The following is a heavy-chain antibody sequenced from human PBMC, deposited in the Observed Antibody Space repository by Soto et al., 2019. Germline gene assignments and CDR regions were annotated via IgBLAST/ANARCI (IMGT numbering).Heavy chain of an antibody. V-gene: IGHV4-34*01. D-gene: IGHD6-19*01. CDR3: ARTGYSSGWYKAAFDI. Sequence: PSETLSLTCAVYGGSFSGYYWSWIPQPPGKGLEWIGEINHSGSTNYSPSLKSRVTISVDTSKNQFSLKLSSVTAADTVVYYCARTGYSSGWYKAAFDIWGQGTMVTVS. J-gene: IGHJ3*02. CDR2: INHSGST. CDR1: GGSFSGYY.